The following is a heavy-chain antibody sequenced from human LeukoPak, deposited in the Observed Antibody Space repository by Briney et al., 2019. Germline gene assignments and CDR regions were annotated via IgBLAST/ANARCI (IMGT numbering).Heavy chain of an antibody. CDR3: ARDRLLSGADYGMDV. J-gene: IGHJ6*02. V-gene: IGHV1-46*01. Sequence: GASVKVSCKASGYTFTSYYMHWVRQAPGQGLEWMGIINPSGGSTSYAQKFQGRVTMTRDMSTSTVYMELSSLRSEDTAVNYCARDRLLSGADYGMDVWGQGTTVTVSS. D-gene: IGHD3-3*01. CDR1: GYTFTSYY. CDR2: INPSGGST.